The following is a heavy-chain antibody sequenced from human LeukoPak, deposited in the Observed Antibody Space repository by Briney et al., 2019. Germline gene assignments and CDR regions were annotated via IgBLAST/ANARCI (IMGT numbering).Heavy chain of an antibody. D-gene: IGHD2-2*01. J-gene: IGHJ4*02. V-gene: IGHV1-69*13. CDR1: GGTFSSYA. Sequence: SVKVSCKASGGTFSSYAISWVRQAPGQGLEWMGGIIPIFGTANYAQKFQGRVTITADESTSTAYMELSSLRSEDTAVYYCARGLCSSTSCRRLSQWAVFDYWGQGTLVTVSS. CDR3: ARGLCSSTSCRRLSQWAVFDY. CDR2: IIPIFGTA.